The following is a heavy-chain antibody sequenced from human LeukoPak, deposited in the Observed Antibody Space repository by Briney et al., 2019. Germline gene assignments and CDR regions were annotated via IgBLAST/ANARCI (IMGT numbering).Heavy chain of an antibody. CDR3: ARGDYPYYFDY. Sequence: GGSLRLSCAASGFTFSGYGMHWVRQAPGKGLEWVTFVRYDGSNTYYADSVKGRFTISRDNSKNTLYLQLNSLRVEDTAVYYCARGDYPYYFDYWGQGTLVTVSS. J-gene: IGHJ4*02. V-gene: IGHV3-30*02. CDR1: GFTFSGYG. CDR2: VRYDGSNT. D-gene: IGHD4-17*01.